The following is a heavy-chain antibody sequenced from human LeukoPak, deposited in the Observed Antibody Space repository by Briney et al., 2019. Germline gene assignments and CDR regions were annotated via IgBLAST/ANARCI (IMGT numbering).Heavy chain of an antibody. CDR3: ARVPELETSFDY. Sequence: SETLSLTCTVSGGSISSYYWSWIRQPPGKGLEWIGYIYYSGSTNYNPSLKSRVTISVDTSKNQFSLKLSSVTAADTAVYYCARVPELETSFDYWGQGTLVTVSS. J-gene: IGHJ4*02. CDR1: GGSISSYY. D-gene: IGHD1-14*01. CDR2: IYYSGST. V-gene: IGHV4-59*01.